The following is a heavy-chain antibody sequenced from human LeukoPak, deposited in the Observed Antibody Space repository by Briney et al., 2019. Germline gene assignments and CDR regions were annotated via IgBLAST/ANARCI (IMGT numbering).Heavy chain of an antibody. CDR2: IYYSGST. J-gene: IGHJ4*02. CDR3: ARHGRWELRYYFDY. CDR1: GGSLSGSSYY. D-gene: IGHD1-26*01. V-gene: IGHV4-39*01. Sequence: PSETLCLSCTVSGGSLSGSSYYWGCVRQPPGTGREWNGIIYYSGSTYYNPSLNSRVTIPVVTSKNQYSLKPSYVHAADTAVYYCARHGRWELRYYFDYWGQGPLVTVSS.